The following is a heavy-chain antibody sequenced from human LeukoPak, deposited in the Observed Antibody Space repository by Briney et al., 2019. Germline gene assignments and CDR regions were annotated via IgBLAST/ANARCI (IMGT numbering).Heavy chain of an antibody. CDR1: GFTFEDYA. Sequence: PLRLSCAASGFTFEDYAMHWVRQAPGKGLEWVSGITWNSGSTAYADSVKGRFTISRDNAKNSLYLQMNSLRPEDTALYYCAKPSSGYLIASGAFDIWGQGTMVTVSS. CDR3: AKPSSGYLIASGAFDI. J-gene: IGHJ3*02. V-gene: IGHV3-9*01. CDR2: ITWNSGST. D-gene: IGHD3-22*01.